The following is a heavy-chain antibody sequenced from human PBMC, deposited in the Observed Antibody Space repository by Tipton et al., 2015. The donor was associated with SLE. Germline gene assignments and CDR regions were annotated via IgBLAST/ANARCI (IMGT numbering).Heavy chain of an antibody. CDR3: ARTKGSGSYRYGMDV. CDR1: GGSISSSNW. V-gene: IGHV4-4*02. D-gene: IGHD3-10*01. CDR2: IYHSGST. J-gene: IGHJ6*02. Sequence: ILSLTCAVSGGSISSSNWWSWVRQPPGKGLEWIGEIYHSGSTNYNPSLKSRVTISVDKSKNQFSLKLSSVTAADTAVYYCARTKGSGSYRYGMDVWGQGTTVTVSS.